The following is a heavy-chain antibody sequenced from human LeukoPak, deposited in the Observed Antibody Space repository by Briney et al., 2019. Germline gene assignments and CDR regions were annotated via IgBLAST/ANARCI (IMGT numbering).Heavy chain of an antibody. V-gene: IGHV4-4*07. CDR1: GGSISNYY. D-gene: IGHD3-9*01. J-gene: IGHJ4*02. Sequence: SETLSLTCTVSGGSISNYYWSWIRQPAGKGLEWLGRIYTSENTNYNPSLKSRVTMSVDTSKNQFSLKLSSVTAADTAVYYCARGVILTGYYAYFDYWGQGTLVTVSS. CDR2: IYTSENT. CDR3: ARGVILTGYYAYFDY.